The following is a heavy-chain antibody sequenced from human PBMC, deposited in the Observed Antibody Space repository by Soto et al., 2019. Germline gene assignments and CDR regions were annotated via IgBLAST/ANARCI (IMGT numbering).Heavy chain of an antibody. Sequence: VGSLRLSCAASGLTFSNAWMSWVRQAPGKGLEWVGRIKSKADGGTTDYAAPVKGRLTISRDDSKNTLYLQMNSLKIDDTGVYYCTTYSSGWYWGLGTLVTVSS. V-gene: IGHV3-15*01. J-gene: IGHJ4*02. CDR3: TTYSSGWY. CDR2: IKSKADGGTT. D-gene: IGHD6-19*01. CDR1: GLTFSNAW.